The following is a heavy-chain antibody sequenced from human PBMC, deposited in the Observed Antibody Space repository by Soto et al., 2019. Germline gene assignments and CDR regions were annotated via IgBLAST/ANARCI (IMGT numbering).Heavy chain of an antibody. Sequence: QVQLQESGPGLVKPSETLSLTCTVSGGSISSYYWTWIRQPPGKRLEWIGYVYYSGSTNYNPALKSRVTITVDMSKNQFSLKLSAGTAADTAVYYCARDTVTTSDDAFEIWGQGTRVTVSS. D-gene: IGHD4-17*01. V-gene: IGHV4-59*01. J-gene: IGHJ3*02. CDR3: ARDTVTTSDDAFEI. CDR2: VYYSGST. CDR1: GGSISSYY.